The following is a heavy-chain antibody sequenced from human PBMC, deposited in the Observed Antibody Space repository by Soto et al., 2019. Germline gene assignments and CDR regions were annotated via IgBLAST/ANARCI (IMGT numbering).Heavy chain of an antibody. D-gene: IGHD6-19*01. J-gene: IGHJ4*02. CDR2: INHSGST. Sequence: PSETLSLTCAVYGGSFSGYYWSWIRQPPGKGLEWIGEINHSGSTNYNPSLKSRVTISVDTSKNQFSLKLSSVTAADTAVYYCARGQQKTAVARLFDYWGQGTLVTVSS. CDR1: GGSFSGYY. V-gene: IGHV4-34*01. CDR3: ARGQQKTAVARLFDY.